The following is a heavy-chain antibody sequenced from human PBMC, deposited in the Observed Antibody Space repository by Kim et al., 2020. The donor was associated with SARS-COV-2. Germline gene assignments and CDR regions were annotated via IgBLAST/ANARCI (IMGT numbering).Heavy chain of an antibody. CDR3: ARHAHFGDYLDY. V-gene: IGHV4-59*08. Sequence: SETLSLTCTVSGGSISGSYWSWIRQTPGKGLEWIGCIYHSGNTKYNPSLKSRITISVDTSKNQISLKLSSVTAADAAVYYCARHAHFGDYLDYWGQGTL. D-gene: IGHD4-17*01. CDR1: GGSISGSY. CDR2: IYHSGNT. J-gene: IGHJ4*02.